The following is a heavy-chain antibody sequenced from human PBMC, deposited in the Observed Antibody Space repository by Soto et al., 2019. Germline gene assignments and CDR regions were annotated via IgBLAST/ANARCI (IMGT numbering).Heavy chain of an antibody. CDR2: VYFSGAT. CDR3: ARVRRSGWYLDY. D-gene: IGHD6-19*01. CDR1: GDSISSSSYY. J-gene: IGHJ4*02. V-gene: IGHV4-39*01. Sequence: QLQLQESGPGLVKTSETLSLTCIVSGDSISSSSYYWGWIRQPPGKGLEWMGSVYFSGATNYNSARKSRVTISVDTSKNQFSLKLSSVTAADTAVYYCARVRRSGWYLDYWGQGTLVTVPS.